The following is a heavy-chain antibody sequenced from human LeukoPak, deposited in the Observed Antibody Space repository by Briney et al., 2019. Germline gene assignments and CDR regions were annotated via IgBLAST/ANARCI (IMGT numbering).Heavy chain of an antibody. Sequence: PSETLSLTCTVSGGSISSYYWSWIRQPAGKGLEWIGRIYTSGSTNYNPSLKSRVSMSVDTSKNQFSLKLRSVTAADTAVYYCARDRTEGGTIYYYYYMDVWGKGTTVTVSS. V-gene: IGHV4-4*07. CDR1: GGSISSYY. CDR3: ARDRTEGGTIYYYYYMDV. CDR2: IYTSGST. J-gene: IGHJ6*03. D-gene: IGHD1-7*01.